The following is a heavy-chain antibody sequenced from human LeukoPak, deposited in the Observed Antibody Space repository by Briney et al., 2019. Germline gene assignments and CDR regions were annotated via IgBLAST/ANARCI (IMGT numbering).Heavy chain of an antibody. CDR1: GYSFTDHW. Sequence: GESLQISCQASGYSFTDHWIGWVRQMPGKGLEWMGIIYPGDSDTRYSPSFQGQVTISADKSISTAYLQWSTLQAPDTAMYYCARGDNSGWYFFDYWGQGTLVTVSS. CDR2: IYPGDSDT. CDR3: ARGDNSGWYFFDY. D-gene: IGHD6-19*01. V-gene: IGHV5-51*01. J-gene: IGHJ4*02.